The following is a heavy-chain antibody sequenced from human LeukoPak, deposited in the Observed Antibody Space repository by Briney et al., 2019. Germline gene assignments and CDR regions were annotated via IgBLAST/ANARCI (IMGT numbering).Heavy chain of an antibody. D-gene: IGHD3-22*01. CDR2: IIPIFGTA. CDR1: GYTFTSYG. V-gene: IGHV1-69*06. Sequence: SVKVSCKASGYTFTSYGISWVRQAPGQGLEWMGGIIPIFGTANYAQKFQGRVTITADKSTSTAYMELSSLRSEDTAVYYCARGVLLLPSGCFDYWGQGTLVTVSS. J-gene: IGHJ4*02. CDR3: ARGVLLLPSGCFDY.